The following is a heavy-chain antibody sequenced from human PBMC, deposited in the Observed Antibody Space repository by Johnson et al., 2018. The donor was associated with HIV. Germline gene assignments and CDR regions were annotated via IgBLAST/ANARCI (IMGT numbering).Heavy chain of an antibody. D-gene: IGHD3-22*01. V-gene: IGHV3-15*01. Sequence: VQLVESGGGVVQPGRSLRLSCAASGFTFSSYGMHWVRQAPGKGLEWVGRIKSKTDGGTTDYAAPVKGRFTISRDDSKNTLYLQMNSLKTEDTAVYYCTTEFWVVVVIRGGSCHAFEIWGQGTMVTVSS. CDR3: TTEFWVVVVIRGGSCHAFEI. J-gene: IGHJ3*02. CDR2: IKSKTDGGTT. CDR1: GFTFSSYG.